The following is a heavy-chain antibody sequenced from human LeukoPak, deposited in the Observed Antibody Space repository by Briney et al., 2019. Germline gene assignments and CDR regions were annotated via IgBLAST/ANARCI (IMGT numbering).Heavy chain of an antibody. D-gene: IGHD3-3*01. Sequence: ASVKVSCKASGYSFTSYGISWVRQAPGQGLEWMGWISAYNGNTNYAQKLQGRVTMTTDTSTSTAYMELRSLRSDDTAVYYCARGYDFWSGSYPSRPDYWGQGTLVTVSS. CDR3: ARGYDFWSGSYPSRPDY. J-gene: IGHJ4*02. CDR1: GYSFTSYG. V-gene: IGHV1-18*01. CDR2: ISAYNGNT.